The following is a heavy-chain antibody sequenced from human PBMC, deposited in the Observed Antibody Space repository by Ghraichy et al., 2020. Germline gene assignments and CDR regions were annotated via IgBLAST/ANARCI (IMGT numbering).Heavy chain of an antibody. J-gene: IGHJ6*02. D-gene: IGHD3-3*01. Sequence: SETLSLTCTVSGGSISSYYWSWIRQPPGKGLEWIGYIYYSGSTNYNPSLKSRVTISVDTSKNQFSLKLSSVTAADTAVYYCARGPQPNYDFWSGSMVYYYYGMDVWGQGTTVTVSS. CDR2: IYYSGST. CDR1: GGSISSYY. V-gene: IGHV4-59*01. CDR3: ARGPQPNYDFWSGSMVYYYYGMDV.